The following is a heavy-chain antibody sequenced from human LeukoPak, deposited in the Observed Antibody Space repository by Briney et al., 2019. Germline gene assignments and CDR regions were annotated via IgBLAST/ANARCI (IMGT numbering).Heavy chain of an antibody. CDR3: ARRIAVAGTDYYYGMDV. Sequence: GESLKISCKGSGYSFTSYWIGWLRQMPGKGLEWMGIIYPGDSDTRYSPSFQGQVTISADKSISTAYLQWSSLKASDTAMYYCARRIAVAGTDYYYGMDVWGQGTTVTVSS. CDR2: IYPGDSDT. J-gene: IGHJ6*02. CDR1: GYSFTSYW. V-gene: IGHV5-51*01. D-gene: IGHD6-19*01.